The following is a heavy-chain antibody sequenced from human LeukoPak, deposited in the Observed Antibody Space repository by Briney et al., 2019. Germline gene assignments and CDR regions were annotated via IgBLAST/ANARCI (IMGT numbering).Heavy chain of an antibody. CDR2: ISYSGST. Sequence: SETLSLTCTVSGGSISNYYWSWIRQPPVKGLEWIGHISYSGSTDYNPSLKTRVTISADTSKNQFSLRLTSVTAADTAVYYCARRTYSSSGWDYFDYWGQGTLVTVSS. CDR3: ARRTYSSSGWDYFDY. J-gene: IGHJ4*02. CDR1: GGSISNYY. V-gene: IGHV4-59*08. D-gene: IGHD6-13*01.